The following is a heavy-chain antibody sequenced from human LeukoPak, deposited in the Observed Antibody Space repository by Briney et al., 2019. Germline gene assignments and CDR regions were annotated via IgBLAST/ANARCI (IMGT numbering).Heavy chain of an antibody. D-gene: IGHD1-26*01. Sequence: GESLKISCKGSGYSFSSNWIGWVRQMPGKGLEWMGIIYPGDSDTRYSPSFQGQVTISADKSISTAYLQWSSLKASDTAMYYCARPSNNIVGATSGAFDIWGQGTMVTVSS. V-gene: IGHV5-51*01. CDR1: GYSFSSNW. CDR2: IYPGDSDT. J-gene: IGHJ3*02. CDR3: ARPSNNIVGATSGAFDI.